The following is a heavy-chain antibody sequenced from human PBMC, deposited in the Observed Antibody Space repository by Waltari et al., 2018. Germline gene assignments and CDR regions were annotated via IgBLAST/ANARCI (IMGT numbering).Heavy chain of an antibody. CDR3: ATESLGAGHRYFEV. D-gene: IGHD7-27*01. CDR2: ITGDWALT. V-gene: IGHV3-74*01. Sequence: EAQLVESGGDVVQPGGSVRVSCVGSGLICSTYWMHWLRQDPGKGLVLVSRITGDWALTFYADSVKGRFTISRDNASNTLSLEMNNVRDEDTAIYYCATESLGAGHRYFEVWGRGTLVTVSS. CDR1: GLICSTYW. J-gene: IGHJ2*01.